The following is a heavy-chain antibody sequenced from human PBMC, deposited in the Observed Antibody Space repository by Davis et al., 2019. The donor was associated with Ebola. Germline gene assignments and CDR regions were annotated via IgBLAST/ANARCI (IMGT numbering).Heavy chain of an antibody. Sequence: GESLKISCAASGFIVSDKYMSWVRQAPGKGLEWVSVIYRDGRTYYADSVKGRFTIYRDNSNNTVFLQMNSVRAEDTADYYCARHVYGDFWFFDLWGRGTHVTVSS. CDR1: GFIVSDKY. D-gene: IGHD4-17*01. CDR2: IYRDGRT. J-gene: IGHJ2*01. CDR3: ARHVYGDFWFFDL. V-gene: IGHV3-53*01.